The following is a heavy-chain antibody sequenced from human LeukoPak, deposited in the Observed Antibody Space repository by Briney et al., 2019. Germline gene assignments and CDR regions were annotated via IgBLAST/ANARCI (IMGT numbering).Heavy chain of an antibody. J-gene: IGHJ4*02. D-gene: IGHD6-13*01. CDR2: IVVASGNT. V-gene: IGHV1-58*02. CDR1: GFTFSSSA. Sequence: SVKVSCKAAGFTFSSSAMQWVRQARAQRLEWIGWIVVASGNTNYAQKFQERVTITRDMSTSTGYMELSSLRSEDTAVYYCAAALYSSTWKDDYWGQGTLVTVSS. CDR3: AAALYSSTWKDDY.